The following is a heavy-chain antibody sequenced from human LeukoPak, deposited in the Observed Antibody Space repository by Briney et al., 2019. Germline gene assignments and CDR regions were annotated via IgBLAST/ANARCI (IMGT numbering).Heavy chain of an antibody. J-gene: IGHJ4*02. V-gene: IGHV4-39*01. Sequence: KPSETLSLTCTVSGGSISSSSYYWGWIRQPPGKGLEWIGSIYYSGSTYYNPSPKSRVTISVATSKNPFSLMLTSVPAAAPAVYFCAGGYYYDSSGSEDYFDYWGQGTLVTVSS. CDR3: AGGYYYDSSGSEDYFDY. CDR2: IYYSGST. CDR1: GGSISSSSYY. D-gene: IGHD3-22*01.